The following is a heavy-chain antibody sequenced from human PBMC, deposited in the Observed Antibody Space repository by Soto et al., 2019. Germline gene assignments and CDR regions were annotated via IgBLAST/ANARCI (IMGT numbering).Heavy chain of an antibody. CDR1: GFTFSSYS. Sequence: GGSLRLSCAASGFTFSSYSMNWVRQAPGKGLEWVSSISSSSSYIYYADSVKSRFTISRDNAKNSLYLQMNSLRAEDTAVYYCAREPIAAAGLFDYWGQGTLVTVSS. CDR2: ISSSSSYI. V-gene: IGHV3-21*01. J-gene: IGHJ4*02. CDR3: AREPIAAAGLFDY. D-gene: IGHD6-13*01.